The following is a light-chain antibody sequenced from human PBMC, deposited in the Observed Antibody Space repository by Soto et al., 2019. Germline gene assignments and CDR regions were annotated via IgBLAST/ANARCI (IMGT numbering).Light chain of an antibody. Sequence: DIQMTQSTSSVSASVGDRVTITFRASQDIDRWLAWYQQKPGKAPKLLIYAASSLQSGVPSRFSGSGSGTDFTFTISSLQPEDFATYYCQQGSSFPWTFGQGTKVDIK. CDR2: AAS. J-gene: IGKJ1*01. V-gene: IGKV1-12*01. CDR3: QQGSSFPWT. CDR1: QDIDRW.